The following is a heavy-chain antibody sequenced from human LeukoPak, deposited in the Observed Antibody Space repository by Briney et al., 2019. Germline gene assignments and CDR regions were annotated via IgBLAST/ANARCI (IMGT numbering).Heavy chain of an antibody. J-gene: IGHJ3*02. CDR3: ARPFSSDPHAFDI. CDR1: GFTFSSYG. CDR2: IWYDGSNK. D-gene: IGHD2-21*02. Sequence: PGGSLRLSCAASGFTFSSYGMHWVRQAPGKGLEWVAVIWYDGSNKYYADSVEGRFTISRDNSKNTLYLQMNSLRAEDTAVYYCARPFSSDPHAFDIWGQGTMVTVSS. V-gene: IGHV3-33*01.